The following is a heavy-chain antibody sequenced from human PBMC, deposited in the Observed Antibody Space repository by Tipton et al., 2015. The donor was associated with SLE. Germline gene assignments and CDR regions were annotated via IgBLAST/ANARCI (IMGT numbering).Heavy chain of an antibody. CDR2: ISSSSSYI. CDR1: GFTFSSYS. CDR3: AKGGAGGLYFDS. J-gene: IGHJ4*02. Sequence: SLRLSCAASGFTFSSYSMNWVRQAPGKGLEWVSFISSSSSYIYYADSVKGRFTISRDDSKNTLDLQMDSLRTDDTGTYYCAKGGAGGLYFDSWGQGTLVTVSS. V-gene: IGHV3-21*04. D-gene: IGHD3/OR15-3a*01.